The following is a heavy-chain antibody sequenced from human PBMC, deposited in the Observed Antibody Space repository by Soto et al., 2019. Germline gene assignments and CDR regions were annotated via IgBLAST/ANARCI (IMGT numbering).Heavy chain of an antibody. V-gene: IGHV1-3*01. Sequence: GASVKVSCKASGYTFTSYAMHWVRQAPGQRLEWMGWINAGNGNTKYSQKFQGRVTITRDTSASTAYMELSSLRSEDTAVYYCARASLWFGDPLYYYYYGMDVWGQGTTVTSP. J-gene: IGHJ6*02. D-gene: IGHD3-10*01. CDR2: INAGNGNT. CDR1: GYTFTSYA. CDR3: ARASLWFGDPLYYYYYGMDV.